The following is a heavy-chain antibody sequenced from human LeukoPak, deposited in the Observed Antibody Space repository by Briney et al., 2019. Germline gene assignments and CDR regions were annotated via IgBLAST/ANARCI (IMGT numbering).Heavy chain of an antibody. Sequence: PGGSLRLSCAASGFIFSTYTMNWVRQAPGKGLEWVSSISSSSSYIYYADSVKGRFTISRDNAKNSLYLQMNSLRAEDTAVYYCAELGITMIGGVWGKGTTVTISS. J-gene: IGHJ6*04. CDR1: GFIFSTYT. V-gene: IGHV3-21*01. D-gene: IGHD3-10*02. CDR2: ISSSSSYI. CDR3: AELGITMIGGV.